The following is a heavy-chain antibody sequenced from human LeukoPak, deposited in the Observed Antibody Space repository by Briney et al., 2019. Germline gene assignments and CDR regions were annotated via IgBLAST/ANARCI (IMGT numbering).Heavy chain of an antibody. V-gene: IGHV3-21*04. Sequence: GGSLRLSCAASGFTFNNYNMNWVRQAPGKALEWVSSITSSGAYIVYADSVKGRFTISRDNSKNTLYLQMNSLRAEDTAVYYCAKLGPTTTAVAFDIWGQGTMVTVSS. J-gene: IGHJ3*02. CDR3: AKLGPTTTAVAFDI. CDR1: GFTFNNYN. CDR2: ITSSGAYI. D-gene: IGHD1-26*01.